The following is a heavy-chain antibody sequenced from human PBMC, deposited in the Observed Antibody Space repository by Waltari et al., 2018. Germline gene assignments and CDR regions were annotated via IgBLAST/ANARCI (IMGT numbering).Heavy chain of an antibody. Sequence: EVQLVESGGGLVKPGGSLRLSCAASGFTFSSYSMNWVRQAPGKGLEWVSSISSSSSYIYYADSVKGRFTISRDNAKNSLYLQMNSLRAEDTAVYYCARGLIAARPSCVDYWGQGTLVTVSS. V-gene: IGHV3-21*01. CDR3: ARGLIAARPSCVDY. CDR1: GFTFSSYS. D-gene: IGHD6-6*01. CDR2: ISSSSSYI. J-gene: IGHJ4*02.